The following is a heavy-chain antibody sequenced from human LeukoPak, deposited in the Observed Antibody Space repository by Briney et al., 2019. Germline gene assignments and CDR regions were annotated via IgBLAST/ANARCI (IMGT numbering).Heavy chain of an antibody. CDR1: GFTFSSYA. D-gene: IGHD3-3*01. V-gene: IGHV3-30-3*01. CDR3: ARDSWGYYDFWRRPYYGMDV. CDR2: ISYDGSNK. Sequence: GGSLRLSCAASGFTFSSYAMHWVRQAPGKGLEWVAVISYDGSNKYYADSVKGRFTISRDNSKNTLCLQMNSLRAEDTAVYYCARDSWGYYDFWRRPYYGMDVWGQGTTVTVSS. J-gene: IGHJ6*02.